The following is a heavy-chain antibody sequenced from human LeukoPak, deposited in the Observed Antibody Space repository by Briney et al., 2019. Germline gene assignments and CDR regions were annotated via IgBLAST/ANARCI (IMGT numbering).Heavy chain of an antibody. CDR3: AKGSPSSSNAFDI. CDR1: GFTFSSYG. J-gene: IGHJ3*02. V-gene: IGHV3-30*02. Sequence: PGGSLRLSCAASGFTFSSYGMHWVRQAPGKGLEWVAFIRYDGSNKYYADSVKGRFTISRDNSKNTLYLQMNSLRAEDTAVYYCAKGSPSSSNAFDIWGQGTMVTVSS. D-gene: IGHD5/OR15-5a*01. CDR2: IRYDGSNK.